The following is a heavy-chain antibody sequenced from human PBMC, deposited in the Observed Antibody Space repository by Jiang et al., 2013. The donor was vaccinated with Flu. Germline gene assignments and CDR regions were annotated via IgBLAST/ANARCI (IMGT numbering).Heavy chain of an antibody. CDR2: ISPYNGNT. CDR1: GFSFTAYG. D-gene: IGHD4-11*01. J-gene: IGHJ5*02. CDR3: ARDRRGLNTLQRSGLSVSWFDP. V-gene: IGHV1-18*01. Sequence: SGAEVKTPGASVKVSCKASGFSFTAYGINWVRQAPGQGLEWMGWISPYNGNTKYAQKFQGRVTMTTDTSTTTVHMDLRSLRSDDTAVYYCARDRRGLNTLQRSGLSVSWFDPWGQGPWSPSP.